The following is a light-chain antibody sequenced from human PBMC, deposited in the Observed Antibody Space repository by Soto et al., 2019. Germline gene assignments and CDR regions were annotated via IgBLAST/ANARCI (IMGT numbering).Light chain of an antibody. CDR2: GAS. CDR1: QSVSSN. J-gene: IGKJ2*01. CDR3: QQYNNWPRT. V-gene: IGKV3-15*01. Sequence: EIVMTQSPATLSVCPGERATLSCRASQSVSSNLAWYQQKPGQAPRLLIYGASTRATGIPARFSASGSGTEFTLTISSLQSEDFVVYYCQQYNNWPRTFGQGTKLEIK.